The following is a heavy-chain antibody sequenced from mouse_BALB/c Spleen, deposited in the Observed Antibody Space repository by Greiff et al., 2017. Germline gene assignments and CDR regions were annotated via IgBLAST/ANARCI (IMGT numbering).Heavy chain of an antibody. CDR3: ARRAYGSYYFDY. V-gene: IGHV1-54*01. J-gene: IGHJ2*01. CDR1: GYAFTNYL. CDR2: INPGSGGT. Sequence: VQLQQSGAELVRPGTSVKVSCKASGYAFTNYLIEWVKQRPGQGLEWIGVINPGSGGTNYNEKFKGKATLTADKSSSTAYMQLSSLTSDDSAVYFCARRAYGSYYFDYWGQGTTLTVSS. D-gene: IGHD1-1*02.